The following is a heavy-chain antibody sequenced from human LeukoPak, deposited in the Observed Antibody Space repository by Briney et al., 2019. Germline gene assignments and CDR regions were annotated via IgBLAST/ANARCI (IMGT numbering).Heavy chain of an antibody. CDR1: GFTFNSYA. CDR2: IHSDGSGGTT. V-gene: IGHV3-23*01. J-gene: IGHJ3*02. CDR3: AKGGSVTAPDDAFDI. Sequence: GGSLRLSCAASGFTFNSYAMSWVRQAPGKGLEWVSFIHSDGSGGTTYYADAVKGRFTISRDNSKNTLYLQMNSLRAEDMGVYYCAKGGSVTAPDDAFDIWGQGTMVTVSS. D-gene: IGHD5/OR15-5a*01.